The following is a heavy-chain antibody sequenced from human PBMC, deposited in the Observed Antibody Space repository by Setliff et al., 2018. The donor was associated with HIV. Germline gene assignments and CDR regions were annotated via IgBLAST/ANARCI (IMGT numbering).Heavy chain of an antibody. CDR3: ARHRKDDYFLTAYFDS. J-gene: IGHJ4*02. V-gene: IGHV4-4*02. CDR1: GGSISSSNW. CDR2: IYHSGST. D-gene: IGHD4-17*01. Sequence: PSETLSLTCAVSGGSISSSNWWRWVRQPPGKGLEWIGEIYHSGSTKYKSSLKSRVTISLDRSKTQFSLKLTSVTATDTAVYYCARHRKDDYFLTAYFDSLGQGALVTVSS.